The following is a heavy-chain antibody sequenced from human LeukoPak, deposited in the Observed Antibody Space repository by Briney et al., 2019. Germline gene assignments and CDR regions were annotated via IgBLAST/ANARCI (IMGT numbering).Heavy chain of an antibody. CDR1: GFSLSTSGMC. CDR3: ARIHSSGWYVGAFDI. Sequence: SGPTLVNPTQTLTLTCTFSGFSLSTSGMCVSWIRQPPGKALEWLARIDWDDDKYYSTSLKTRLTISKDTSKNQVVLTMTNMDPVDTATYYCARIHSSGWYVGAFDIRGQGTMVTVSS. J-gene: IGHJ3*02. D-gene: IGHD6-19*01. V-gene: IGHV2-70*11. CDR2: IDWDDDK.